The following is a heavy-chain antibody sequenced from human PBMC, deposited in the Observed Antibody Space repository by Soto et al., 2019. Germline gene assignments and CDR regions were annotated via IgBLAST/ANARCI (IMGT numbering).Heavy chain of an antibody. CDR2: ISGSGGST. Sequence: EVQLLESGGGLVQPGGSLRLSCAASGFTFSSYAMSWVRQAPGKGLEWVSAISGSGGSTYYADSVKGRFTISRDNSKNTLYLQMNSLRAEDTAVYYCAKGGPYGDYPPVYYYYYYYMDVWGKGTTVTVSS. J-gene: IGHJ6*03. D-gene: IGHD4-17*01. V-gene: IGHV3-23*01. CDR1: GFTFSSYA. CDR3: AKGGPYGDYPPVYYYYYYYMDV.